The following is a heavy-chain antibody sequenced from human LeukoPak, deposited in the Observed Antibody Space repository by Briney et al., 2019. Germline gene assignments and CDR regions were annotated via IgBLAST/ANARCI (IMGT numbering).Heavy chain of an antibody. V-gene: IGHV4-38-2*01. CDR1: GYSISSGYY. J-gene: IGHJ5*02. CDR2: IYHSGST. CDR3: ASVNTSHRRGYWFDP. Sequence: SETLSLTCAVSGYSISSGYYWGWIRQPPGKGLEWIGSIYHSGSTYYNPSLKSRVTISVDTSKNQFSLKLSSVTAADTAVYYCASVNTSHRRGYWFDPWGQGTLVTVSS. D-gene: IGHD1-26*01.